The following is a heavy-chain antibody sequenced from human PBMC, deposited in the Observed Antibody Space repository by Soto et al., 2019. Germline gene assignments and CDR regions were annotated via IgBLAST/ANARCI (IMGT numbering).Heavy chain of an antibody. D-gene: IGHD6-6*01. Sequence: QVQLQESGPGLVKPSQTLSLTCTVSGGSISSGDYYWSWIRQPPGKGLEWIGYIYHSGSTYYNPSLKSRVTISVETSKNQFSLKLSSVTAADTAVYYCARERPDGARLDPWGQGTLVTVSS. CDR1: GGSISSGDYY. V-gene: IGHV4-30-4*01. CDR3: ARERPDGARLDP. J-gene: IGHJ5*02. CDR2: IYHSGST.